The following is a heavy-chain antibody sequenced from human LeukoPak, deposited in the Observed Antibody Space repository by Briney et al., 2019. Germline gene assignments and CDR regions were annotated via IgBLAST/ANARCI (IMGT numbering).Heavy chain of an antibody. D-gene: IGHD6-19*01. CDR1: GGSISSSSYY. CDR3: ARGSGWHFDY. J-gene: IGHJ4*02. CDR2: IYYSGST. V-gene: IGHV4-39*01. Sequence: PSETLSLTCTVSGGSISSSSYYWGWIRQPPGKGLEWIGSIYYSGSTYYNPSLKSRVTISVDTSKNQFSLQLNSVTPEDTAVYYCARGSGWHFDYWGQGTLVTVSS.